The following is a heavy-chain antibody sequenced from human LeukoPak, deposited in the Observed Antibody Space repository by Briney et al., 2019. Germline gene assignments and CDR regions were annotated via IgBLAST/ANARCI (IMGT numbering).Heavy chain of an antibody. CDR2: IYYSGST. J-gene: IGHJ3*02. CDR3: ARAAPWFGEFDAFDI. Sequence: SETLSLTCTVSGGSISSYYWSWIRQPPGKGLEWIGYIYYSGSTNYNPSLKSRVTISVDTSKNQFSLKLSSATAADTAVYYCARAAPWFGEFDAFDIWGQGTMVTVSS. CDR1: GGSISSYY. V-gene: IGHV4-59*01. D-gene: IGHD3-10*01.